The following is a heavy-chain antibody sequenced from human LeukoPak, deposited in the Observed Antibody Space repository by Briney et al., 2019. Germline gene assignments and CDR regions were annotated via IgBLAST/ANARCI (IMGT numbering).Heavy chain of an antibody. J-gene: IGHJ4*02. CDR1: GCTFTSYG. Sequence: PGGSLRLSCAASGCTFTSYGVSWVRQAPGQGLEWVSTISASGGTTYYADSVKGRFTISRDNSRNTLYLQMNSLRAEDTAVYYCAKGGWSGWPVRHFDYWGQGSLVTVSS. CDR3: AKGGWSGWPVRHFDY. V-gene: IGHV3-23*01. D-gene: IGHD3-3*01. CDR2: ISASGGTT.